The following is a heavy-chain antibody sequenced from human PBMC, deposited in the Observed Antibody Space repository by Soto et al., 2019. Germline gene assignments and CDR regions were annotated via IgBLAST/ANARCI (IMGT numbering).Heavy chain of an antibody. V-gene: IGHV3-73*01. CDR1: GFTFSDAA. CDR2: IRSKTSFYAT. Sequence: PGESLKISCATSGFTFSDAALHWVRQAPGKGLEWIGRIRSKTSFYATAYAASVKGRFSISRDDSKRTVYLQMNSLKMEDTAVYYCTRHLVDDWGQGTLVTVSS. J-gene: IGHJ4*02. CDR3: TRHLVDD.